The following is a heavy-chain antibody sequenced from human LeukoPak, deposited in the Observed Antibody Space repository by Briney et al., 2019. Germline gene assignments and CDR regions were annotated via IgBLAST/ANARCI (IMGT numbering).Heavy chain of an antibody. Sequence: TSSETLSLTCTVSGASISSFYWSWIRQPAGKGLEWIGRIYTSGGTNYNPSLKSRVTMSIDTSKNQSSLKLYSVTAADTAVYYCVTDRSGSYDYWGQGILVTVSS. CDR1: GASISSFY. CDR3: VTDRSGSYDY. D-gene: IGHD1-26*01. J-gene: IGHJ4*02. V-gene: IGHV4-4*07. CDR2: IYTSGGT.